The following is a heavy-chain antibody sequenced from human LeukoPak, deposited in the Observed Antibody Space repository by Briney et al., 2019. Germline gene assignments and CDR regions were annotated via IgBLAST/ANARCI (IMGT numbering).Heavy chain of an antibody. CDR3: ARDLPITMVRGVTFYYYYGMDV. V-gene: IGHV3-30-3*01. Sequence: GGSLRLSCAASGFTFSSYAMHWVRQAPGKGLEWVAVISYDGSNKYYADSVKGRFTISRDNSKNTLYLQMNSLRAGDTAVYYCARDLPITMVRGVTFYYYYGMDVWGQGTTVTVSS. J-gene: IGHJ6*02. D-gene: IGHD3-10*01. CDR1: GFTFSSYA. CDR2: ISYDGSNK.